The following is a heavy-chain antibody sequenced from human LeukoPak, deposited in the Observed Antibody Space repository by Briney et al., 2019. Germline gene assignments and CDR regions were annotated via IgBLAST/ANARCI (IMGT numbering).Heavy chain of an antibody. V-gene: IGHV4-31*03. CDR3: ARATMRYDSSGYYSEIDY. Sequence: SETLSLTCTVSGGSISSGGYYWSWIRQHPGKGLEWIGYIYYSGSTYYNPSLKSRVTISVDTSKNQFSLKLSSVTAADTAVYYCARATMRYDSSGYYSEIDYWGQGTLVTVSS. D-gene: IGHD3-22*01. J-gene: IGHJ4*02. CDR2: IYYSGST. CDR1: GGSISSGGYY.